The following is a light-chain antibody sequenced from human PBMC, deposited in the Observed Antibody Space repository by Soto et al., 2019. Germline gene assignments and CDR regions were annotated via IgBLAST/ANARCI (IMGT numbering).Light chain of an antibody. CDR3: LLSSCGARRDV. Sequence: QAVVTQEPSLTVSPGGTVTLTCGSSTGAVTSGHYPYWFQQKPGQAPRTLISDTSHKHSWTPARFSGSLLGGKAALTLSGARPDDEAAYYCLLSSCGARRDVFGTGTKVTVL. J-gene: IGLJ1*01. CDR1: TGAVTSGHY. V-gene: IGLV7-46*01. CDR2: DTS.